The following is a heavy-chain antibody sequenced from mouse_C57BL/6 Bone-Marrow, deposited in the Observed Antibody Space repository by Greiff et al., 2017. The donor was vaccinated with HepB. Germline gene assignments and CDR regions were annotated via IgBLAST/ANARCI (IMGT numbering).Heavy chain of an antibody. CDR1: GYTFTSYW. V-gene: IGHV1-55*01. J-gene: IGHJ1*03. Sequence: QVQLQQPGAELVKPGASVKMSCKASGYTFTSYWITWVKQRPGQGLEWIGDIYPGSGSTNYNEKFKSKATLTVDTSSSTAYMQLSSLTSEDSTVYACGRLDVITTVVATGWYFDGWGTGTTVSVSS. D-gene: IGHD1-1*01. CDR3: GRLDVITTVVATGWYFDG. CDR2: IYPGSGST.